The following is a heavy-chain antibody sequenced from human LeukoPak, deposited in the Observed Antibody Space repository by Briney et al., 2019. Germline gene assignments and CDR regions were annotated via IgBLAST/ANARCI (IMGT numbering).Heavy chain of an antibody. CDR3: ARDGGLLWFGEFYYFDY. J-gene: IGHJ4*02. CDR2: ISAYNGNT. D-gene: IGHD3-10*01. Sequence: ASVKVSCKASGYTFTSYGISWVRQAPGQGLEWMGWISAYNGNTNYAQKLQGRVTMTTDTSTSTAYMELRSLRSDDTAVYYCARDGGLLWFGEFYYFDYWGQGTLVTVSS. V-gene: IGHV1-18*01. CDR1: GYTFTSYG.